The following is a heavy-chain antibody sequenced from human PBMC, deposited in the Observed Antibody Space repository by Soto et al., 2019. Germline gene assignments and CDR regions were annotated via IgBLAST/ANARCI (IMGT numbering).Heavy chain of an antibody. J-gene: IGHJ5*02. Sequence: QVQLQESGPGLVKPSGTLSLTCAVSSGSISSSNWWRWVRRPPVKRVEWFGGIYHSGRTNYNPSLKSRVTKSVAKYMNHCSLKLNTETAADTAVYYCARWVMSIWGSYRYFWFDPWGQGTLVTVSS. CDR3: ARWVMSIWGSYRYFWFDP. D-gene: IGHD3-16*02. V-gene: IGHV4-4*02. CDR1: SGSISSSNW. CDR2: IYHSGRT.